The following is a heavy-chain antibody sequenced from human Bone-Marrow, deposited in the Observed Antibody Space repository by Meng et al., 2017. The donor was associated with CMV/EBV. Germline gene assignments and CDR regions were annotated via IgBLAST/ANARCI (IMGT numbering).Heavy chain of an antibody. CDR2: IYYSGST. CDR1: GGSISSSSYY. J-gene: IGHJ6*02. CDR3: ARLPPHLPYYYGMDV. V-gene: IGHV4-39*07. Sequence: GSLSLSCTVSGGSISSSSYYWGWIRQPPGKGLEWIGSIYYSGSTYYNPSLKSRVTISVDTSKNQFSLKLSSVTAADTAVYYCARLPPHLPYYYGMDVWGQGTTVTVSS.